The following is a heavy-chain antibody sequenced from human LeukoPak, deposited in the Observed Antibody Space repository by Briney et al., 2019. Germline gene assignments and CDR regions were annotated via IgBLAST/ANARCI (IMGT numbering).Heavy chain of an antibody. CDR2: IYYSGST. CDR1: GGSISSGGYY. Sequence: SQTLSLTCTVSGGSISSGGYYWGWIRQPPGKGLEWIGSIYYSGSTYYNPSLKSRVTISVDTSKNQFSLKLSSVTAADTAVYYCARRGSSGWYQDNWFDPWGQGTLVTVSS. V-gene: IGHV4-39*01. CDR3: ARRGSSGWYQDNWFDP. J-gene: IGHJ5*02. D-gene: IGHD6-19*01.